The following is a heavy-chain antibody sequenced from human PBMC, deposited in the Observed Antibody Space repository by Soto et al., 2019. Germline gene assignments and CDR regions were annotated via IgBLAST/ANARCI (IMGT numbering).Heavy chain of an antibody. CDR2: IYYSGST. V-gene: IGHV4-31*03. D-gene: IGHD3-3*01. Sequence: SETLSLTCTVSGGSISSGSYYWSWIRQHPGKGLEWIGYIYYSGSTYYNPSLKSRVTISVDTSKNQFSLKLSSVTAADTAVYYCARRTIFEVGMDVWGQGTTVTVSS. CDR1: GGSISSGSYY. CDR3: ARRTIFEVGMDV. J-gene: IGHJ6*02.